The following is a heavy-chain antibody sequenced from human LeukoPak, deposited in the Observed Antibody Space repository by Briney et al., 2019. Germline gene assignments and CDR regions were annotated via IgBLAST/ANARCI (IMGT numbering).Heavy chain of an antibody. D-gene: IGHD6-6*01. CDR3: ARDQRVTGRPDIDR. CDR1: GFTFSNFW. Sequence: PGGSLTLSCAAAGFTFSNFWMRWVRQAPGKGLVWVSGINTDGSRTDYADSVKGRFTISRDNAKNTLYLQMNNLRAEDTAMYYCARDQRVTGRPDIDRWGQGTLVIVSS. V-gene: IGHV3-74*01. J-gene: IGHJ5*02. CDR2: INTDGSRT.